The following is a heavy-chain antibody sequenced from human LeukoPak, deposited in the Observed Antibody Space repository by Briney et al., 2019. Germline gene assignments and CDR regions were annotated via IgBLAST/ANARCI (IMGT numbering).Heavy chain of an antibody. J-gene: IGHJ5*01. CDR2: IIPILGIA. V-gene: IGHV1-69*04. CDR1: GGTFSSYA. D-gene: IGHD3-22*01. Sequence: SVKVSCKASGGTFSSYAISWVRQAPGQGLEWMGRIIPILGIANYAQKFQGRVTITADKSTSTAYMELSSLRSEDTAVYYCARAVVSYNWFDSWGQGTLVTVSS. CDR3: ARAVVSYNWFDS.